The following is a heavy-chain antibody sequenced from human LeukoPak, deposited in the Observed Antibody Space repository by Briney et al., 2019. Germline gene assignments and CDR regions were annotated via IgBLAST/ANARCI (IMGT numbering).Heavy chain of an antibody. CDR2: IYYSGST. J-gene: IGHJ4*02. Sequence: SETLSLTCTVSGGSISSYYWSWIRQPPGKGLEWIGYIYYSGSTNYNPSLKSRVTISVDTSKNQFSLKLNSVTAADTAVYYCARVGSSGWSIDYWGQGTLVTVSS. D-gene: IGHD6-19*01. V-gene: IGHV4-59*01. CDR1: GGSISSYY. CDR3: ARVGSSGWSIDY.